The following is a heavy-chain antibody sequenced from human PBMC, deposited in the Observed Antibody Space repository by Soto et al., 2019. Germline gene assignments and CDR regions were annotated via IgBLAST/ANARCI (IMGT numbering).Heavy chain of an antibody. Sequence: PGGSLRLSCAASGFTFSTYSMHWVRQAPGKGLEWVADITTSSSFRFYADSVEGRFTISRDDAKNSLYLQMNSLRAEDTGVYYCARDLGVALATLTLDYWGQGALVTVSS. V-gene: IGHV3-21*01. J-gene: IGHJ4*02. CDR3: ARDLGVALATLTLDY. CDR2: ITTSSSFR. D-gene: IGHD2-15*01. CDR1: GFTFSTYS.